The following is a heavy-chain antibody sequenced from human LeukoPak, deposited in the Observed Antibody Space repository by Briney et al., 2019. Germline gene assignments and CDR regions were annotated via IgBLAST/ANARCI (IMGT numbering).Heavy chain of an antibody. CDR1: GFRFSDYW. CDR2: VRKDESVK. Sequence: GGSLRLSCAASGFRFSDYWMTWVRQAPGKGLEWVANVRKDESVKNYVDSVKGRFTISRDNARNLLYLQMNSLGAEDTAVYYCARDANYCSSPICYDVFDIWGQGAMVTVSA. V-gene: IGHV3-7*01. J-gene: IGHJ3*02. D-gene: IGHD2-2*01. CDR3: ARDANYCSSPICYDVFDI.